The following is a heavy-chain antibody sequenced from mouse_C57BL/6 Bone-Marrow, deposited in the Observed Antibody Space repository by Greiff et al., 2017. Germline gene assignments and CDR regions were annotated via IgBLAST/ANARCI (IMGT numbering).Heavy chain of an antibody. CDR1: GFNIKDDY. Sequence: VQLQQSGAELVRPGASVKLSCTASGFNIKDDYMHWVKQRPEQGLEWIGWIDPENGDTAYASKFQGKATITSDTSSNTAYLPLSSLTSEDTAVYYCTTSARGQLRQGYWGQGTTLTVSS. D-gene: IGHD3-2*02. V-gene: IGHV14-4*01. CDR3: TTSARGQLRQGY. J-gene: IGHJ2*01. CDR2: IDPENGDT.